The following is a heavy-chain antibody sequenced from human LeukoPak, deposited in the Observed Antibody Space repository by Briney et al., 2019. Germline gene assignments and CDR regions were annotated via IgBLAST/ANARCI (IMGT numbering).Heavy chain of an antibody. J-gene: IGHJ4*02. CDR3: ASDRPPSN. CDR2: INPNTGDT. V-gene: IGHV1-2*02. CDR1: GYRFIAYY. Sequence: VASVKVSCKASGYRFIAYYMHWVRQAPGQGPEWLGWINPNTGDTNYAQSCQGRITMTRDTSINTAYMELRNLDYDDTAVYYCASDRPPSNWGQGTMVTVS. D-gene: IGHD1-14*01.